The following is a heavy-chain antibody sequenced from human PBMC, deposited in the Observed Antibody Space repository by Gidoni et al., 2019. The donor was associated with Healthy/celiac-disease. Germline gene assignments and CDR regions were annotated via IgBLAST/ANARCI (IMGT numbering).Heavy chain of an antibody. Sequence: QVQLVQSGAEVKKPGSSVKVSCKASGGTFGSYAISWVRQAPGQGLEWMGGIIPIFGTANYAQKFQGRVTITADESTSTAYMELSSLRSEDTAVYYCARGVHRHYYYGMDVWGQGTTVTVSS. V-gene: IGHV1-69*01. CDR2: IIPIFGTA. D-gene: IGHD2-21*01. CDR1: GGTFGSYA. J-gene: IGHJ6*02. CDR3: ARGVHRHYYYGMDV.